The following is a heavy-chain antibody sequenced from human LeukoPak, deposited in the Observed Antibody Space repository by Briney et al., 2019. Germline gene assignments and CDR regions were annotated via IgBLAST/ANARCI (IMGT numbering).Heavy chain of an antibody. D-gene: IGHD2-21*02. V-gene: IGHV3-30*18. J-gene: IGHJ3*02. CDR3: AKDSEHRSDWDDAFDI. Sequence: GGSLRLSCAASGFTFSSYGMHWVRQAPGKGLEWVAVISYDGSNKYYADSVKGRFTISRDNSKNTLYLQMNSLRAEDTAVYYCAKDSEHRSDWDDAFDIWDQGTMVTVSS. CDR2: ISYDGSNK. CDR1: GFTFSSYG.